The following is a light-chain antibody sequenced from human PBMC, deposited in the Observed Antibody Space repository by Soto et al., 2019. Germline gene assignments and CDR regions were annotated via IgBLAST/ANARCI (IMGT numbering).Light chain of an antibody. V-gene: IGLV1-47*01. CDR1: SSNIGSNY. Sequence: QSVLTQPPSASGTPGQRVTLSFSGSSSNIGSNYVYWYQQLPGTAPKLLIYRNNQRPSGVPDRFSGSKSGTSASLAISGLRSEDEADYYGAAWDDSLSAFYVFGTGTKVTVL. CDR3: AAWDDSLSAFYV. CDR2: RNN. J-gene: IGLJ1*01.